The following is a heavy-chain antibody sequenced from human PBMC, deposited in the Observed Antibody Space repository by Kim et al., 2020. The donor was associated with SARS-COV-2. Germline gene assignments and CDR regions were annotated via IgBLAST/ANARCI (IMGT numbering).Heavy chain of an antibody. CDR1: GFTFSTYT. CDR2: ISRVTSYI. V-gene: IGHV3-21*01. CDR3: ARVSAAMTYLDY. D-gene: IGHD2-21*02. Sequence: GGSLRLSCVASGFTFSTYTMDWVRQAPGKGLEWVSSISRVTSYIYYAESVKGRFTISRDNAKNSLFLQMNSLRAEDTAVYYCARVSAAMTYLDYWREGTLDRLL. J-gene: IGHJ4*02.